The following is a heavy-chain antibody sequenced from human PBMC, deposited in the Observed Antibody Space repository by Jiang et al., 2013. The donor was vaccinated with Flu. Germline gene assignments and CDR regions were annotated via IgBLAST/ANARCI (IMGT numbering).Heavy chain of an antibody. CDR2: IWYDGSNK. CDR1: GFTFSSYD. CDR3: ARIGYSSSWYLGY. D-gene: IGHD6-13*01. V-gene: IGHV3-33*01. J-gene: IGHJ4*02. Sequence: GVVQPGRSLRLSCAASGFTFSSYDIHWVRQAPGKGLEWVAVIWYDGSNKYYADSVKGRFTISRDNSKNTLYLQMNSLRAEDTAVYYCARIGYSSSWYLGYWGQGTLVTVSS.